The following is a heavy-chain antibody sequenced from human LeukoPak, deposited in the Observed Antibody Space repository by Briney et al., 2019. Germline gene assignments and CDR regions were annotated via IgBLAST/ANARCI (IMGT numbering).Heavy chain of an antibody. D-gene: IGHD2-8*01. Sequence: GESLKISCKGSGYSFTSYWIGWVRQMPGKGLEWTGIIYPGDSDTRYSPSFQGQVTISADKSISTAYLQWSSLKASDTAMYYCARWNEYCTNGVCYPPHYNFDYWGQGTLVTVSS. CDR1: GYSFTSYW. CDR3: ARWNEYCTNGVCYPPHYNFDY. V-gene: IGHV5-51*01. J-gene: IGHJ4*02. CDR2: IYPGDSDT.